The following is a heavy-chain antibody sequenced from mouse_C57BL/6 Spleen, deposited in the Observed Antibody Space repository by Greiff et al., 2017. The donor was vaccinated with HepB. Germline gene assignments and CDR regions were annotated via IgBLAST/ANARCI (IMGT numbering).Heavy chain of an antibody. J-gene: IGHJ4*01. Sequence: EVQLQQSGAELVKPGASVKLSCTASGFNIKDYYMHWVKQRTEQGLEWIGRIDPEDGDTKYAPKFQGKATITADTSSNTAYLQLSSLTSEDTAVYYGARGGYGSSWDAMDYWGQGTSVTVSS. CDR1: GFNIKDYY. CDR3: ARGGYGSSWDAMDY. D-gene: IGHD1-1*01. V-gene: IGHV14-2*01. CDR2: IDPEDGDT.